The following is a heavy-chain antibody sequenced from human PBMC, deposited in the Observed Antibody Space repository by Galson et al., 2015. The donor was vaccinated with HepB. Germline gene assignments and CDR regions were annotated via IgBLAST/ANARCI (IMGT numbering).Heavy chain of an antibody. J-gene: IGHJ4*02. Sequence: SLRLSCAASGFTFSSYAMHWVRQAPGKGLEWVAVISYDGSNKYYAGSVKGRFTISRDNSKNTLYLQMNSLRAEDTAVYYCAKAFGSSSVPPPLVDYWGQGTLVTVSS. CDR2: ISYDGSNK. D-gene: IGHD6-13*01. V-gene: IGHV3-30*18. CDR3: AKAFGSSSVPPPLVDY. CDR1: GFTFSSYA.